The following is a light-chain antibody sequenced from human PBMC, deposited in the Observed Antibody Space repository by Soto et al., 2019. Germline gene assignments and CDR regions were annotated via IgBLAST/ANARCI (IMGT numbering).Light chain of an antibody. Sequence: QSVLTQPASVSGSPGQSITISCTGTSSDVGSYNFVSWYQQRPGKAPKIMIYDVSNRPSGVSNRFSGSKSGNTASLTISGLQAADEADYYCSSYTSSSTWVFGGGTKLTVL. CDR2: DVS. CDR1: SSDVGSYNF. J-gene: IGLJ3*02. CDR3: SSYTSSSTWV. V-gene: IGLV2-14*03.